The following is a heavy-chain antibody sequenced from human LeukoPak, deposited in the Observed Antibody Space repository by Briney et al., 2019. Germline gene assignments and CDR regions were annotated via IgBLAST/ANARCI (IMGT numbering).Heavy chain of an antibody. CDR1: RFAFSTYA. CDR3: ANYRKPQGLDY. CDR2: ISSNGADT. V-gene: IGHV3-23*01. D-gene: IGHD1-14*01. J-gene: IGHJ4*02. Sequence: GGSLRLSCAVSRFAFSTYAMTWVRQAPGQGLEYVSTISSNGADTYYADSVKGRFTISRDNSKNTLYLQMTSLRVEDTAVYYCANYRKPQGLDYWGQGTLSPSPQ.